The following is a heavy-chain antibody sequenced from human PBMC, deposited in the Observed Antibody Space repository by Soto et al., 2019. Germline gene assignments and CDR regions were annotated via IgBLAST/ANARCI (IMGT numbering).Heavy chain of an antibody. CDR3: ARLFDTSGWYDY. CDR2: IYPGDSDT. J-gene: IGHJ4*02. D-gene: IGHD6-19*01. CDR1: GYSFTSYW. Sequence: GESLKISCKGSGYSFTSYWIGWVRQMPGKGLERMGIIYPGDSDTRYSPSFQGQVTISADKSITTTYLQWSSLKASDTAIYYCARLFDTSGWYDYWGQGTLVTVSS. V-gene: IGHV5-51*01.